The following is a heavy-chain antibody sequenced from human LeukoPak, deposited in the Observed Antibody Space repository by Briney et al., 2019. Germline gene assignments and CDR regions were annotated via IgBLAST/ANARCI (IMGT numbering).Heavy chain of an antibody. CDR3: AKGLAAGPQYGLDV. D-gene: IGHD6-13*01. CDR2: ISAGGLTT. CDR1: GFTFSTYA. Sequence: PGGSLRLSCTASGFTFSTYAMTWVRQAPGKGLEWVSTISAGGLTTYYTDSVKGRFTISRDNSKSTFNLQMNSLRAEDTAIYYRAKGLAAGPQYGLDVWGQGTTVTVSS. V-gene: IGHV3-23*01. J-gene: IGHJ6*02.